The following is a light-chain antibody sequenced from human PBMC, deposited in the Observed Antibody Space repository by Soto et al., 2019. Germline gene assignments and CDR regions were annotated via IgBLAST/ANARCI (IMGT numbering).Light chain of an antibody. J-gene: IGKJ1*01. CDR3: HQYAGSPPWT. V-gene: IGKV3-20*01. CDR1: QSVSSDY. CDR2: GAS. Sequence: EIVLTQSPGTLSLSPGERATLSCRASQSVSSDYLAWYQQKPGQAPRLLIYGASSRATGIPDRFSGSGSGTEFTLTISRLEPEDFAVYYCHQYAGSPPWTFGQGTKVEIK.